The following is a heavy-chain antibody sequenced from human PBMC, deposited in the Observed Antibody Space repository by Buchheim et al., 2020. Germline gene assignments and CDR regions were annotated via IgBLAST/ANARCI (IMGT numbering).Heavy chain of an antibody. D-gene: IGHD5-12*01. J-gene: IGHJ4*02. CDR1: GGSFSGYY. CDR3: VRGGARGYSAYIDY. CDR2: INHGGST. Sequence: QVHLQQWGAGLLKPSETLSLTCAVYGGSFSGYYWSWIRQPPGKGLEWIGEINHGGSTKYNPSLKSRVPISVDTSKNQFSLKLSSVTAADTAVYYCVRGGARGYSAYIDYWGQGTL. V-gene: IGHV4-34*01.